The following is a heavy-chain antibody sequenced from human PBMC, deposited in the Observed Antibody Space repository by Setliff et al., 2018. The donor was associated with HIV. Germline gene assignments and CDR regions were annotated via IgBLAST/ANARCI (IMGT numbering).Heavy chain of an antibody. D-gene: IGHD2-21*02. J-gene: IGHJ3*02. Sequence: ASVKVSCKASGYTFTNYAMHWVRQAPGQRLEWMGWINAGNGDTKYSQKFQGRVTFTWDTSASTACMELSSLRSEDTAMYYCARRGVVYGGDSVPFDIWGPGTLVTVSS. CDR3: ARRGVVYGGDSVPFDI. CDR1: GYTFTNYA. CDR2: INAGNGDT. V-gene: IGHV1-3*01.